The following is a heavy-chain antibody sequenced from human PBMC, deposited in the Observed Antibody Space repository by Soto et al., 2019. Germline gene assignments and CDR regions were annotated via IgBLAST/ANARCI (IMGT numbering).Heavy chain of an antibody. Sequence: ASVKVSCKVSGYTPTKLSMHWVRQAPGKGLEWMGGFDPEDGETMYTDKLQGRVTMTEDTSTNTAYMELNSLTSEDTAVYYCATYLGNFGDYLVAILDAFDIWGQGTLVTV. CDR3: ATYLGNFGDYLVAILDAFDI. CDR2: FDPEDGET. V-gene: IGHV1-24*01. CDR1: GYTPTKLS. D-gene: IGHD3-22*01. J-gene: IGHJ3*02.